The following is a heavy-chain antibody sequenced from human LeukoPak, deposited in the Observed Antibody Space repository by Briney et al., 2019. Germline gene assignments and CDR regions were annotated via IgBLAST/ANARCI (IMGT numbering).Heavy chain of an antibody. V-gene: IGHV3-9*01. D-gene: IGHD2-21*01. CDR3: EKAGGVNNVCGGYPAPDL. CDR2: ISWNSGSI. CDR1: GFTFDDYA. Sequence: GRSLRLSCAASGFTFDDYAMHWVRQAPGKGLEWVSGISWNSGSIVYADSVKGRFTISRDNAKNSLYLQMNSLRAEDTALYYWEKAGGVNNVCGGYPAPDLGARGTLVPVSS. J-gene: IGHJ2*01.